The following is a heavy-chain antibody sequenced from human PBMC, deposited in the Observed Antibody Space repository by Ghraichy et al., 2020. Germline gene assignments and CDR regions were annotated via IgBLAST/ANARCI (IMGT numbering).Heavy chain of an antibody. D-gene: IGHD1-1*01. V-gene: IGHV4-4*07. CDR2: IYTSGST. CDR3: ARERGQTGTTPPTYYYYMDV. J-gene: IGHJ6*03. Sequence: SETLSLTCTVSGGSISSYYWSWIRQPAGKGLEWIGRIYTSGSTNYNPSLKSRVTMSVDTSKNQFSLKLSSVTAADTAVYYCARERGQTGTTPPTYYYYMDVWGKGTTVTVSS. CDR1: GGSISSYY.